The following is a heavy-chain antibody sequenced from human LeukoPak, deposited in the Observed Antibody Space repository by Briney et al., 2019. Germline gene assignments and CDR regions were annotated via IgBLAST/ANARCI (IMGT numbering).Heavy chain of an antibody. J-gene: IGHJ6*03. CDR3: ARDQPSSSRYMDV. V-gene: IGHV4-38-2*02. CDR1: GYSISSGYY. D-gene: IGHD6-13*01. CDR2: IYHSGST. Sequence: SETLSLTCAVSGYSISSGYYWGWIRQPPGKGLEWIGNIYHSGSTYYNPSLKSRVTISVDTSKNQFSLKLSSATAADTAVYYCARDQPSSSRYMDVWGKGTTVTVSS.